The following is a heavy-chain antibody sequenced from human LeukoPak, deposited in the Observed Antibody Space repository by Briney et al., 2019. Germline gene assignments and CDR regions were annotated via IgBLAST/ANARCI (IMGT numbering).Heavy chain of an antibody. V-gene: IGHV4-39*07. CDR3: ARVFDS. J-gene: IGHJ4*02. Sequence: PSETLSLTCTVSGGSLYTSDYYWGWVRQPPGKGPEWIGDIFYTGKTNYNPSLKSRVSISIHTSKNQFSLKLTSVTAADTAVYYCARVFDSWGQGTLVTVSS. CDR1: GGSLYTSDYY. CDR2: IFYTGKT.